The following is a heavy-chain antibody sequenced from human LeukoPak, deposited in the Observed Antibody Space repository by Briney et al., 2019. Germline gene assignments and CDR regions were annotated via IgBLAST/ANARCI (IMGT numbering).Heavy chain of an antibody. J-gene: IGHJ6*02. Sequence: GGSLRLSCAAPGFTFSTYSMNWVRQTPGKGLEWVSSITISSSYIYYADSVKGRFTISRDNAKNSLYLQMSSLRAEDTAVYYCARGKGIFGSGRVYGMDVWGQGTTVTVSS. D-gene: IGHD3-10*01. CDR1: GFTFSTYS. V-gene: IGHV3-21*01. CDR2: ITISSSYI. CDR3: ARGKGIFGSGRVYGMDV.